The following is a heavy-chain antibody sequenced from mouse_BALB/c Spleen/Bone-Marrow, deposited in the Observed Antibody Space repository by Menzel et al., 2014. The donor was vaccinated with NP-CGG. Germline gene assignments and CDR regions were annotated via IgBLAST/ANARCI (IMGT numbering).Heavy chain of an antibody. D-gene: IGHD2-1*01. CDR3: ARMCYYGYSDY. V-gene: IGHV4-1*02. J-gene: IGHJ2*01. CDR2: INPDSSTI. CDR1: GFDFSRYW. Sequence: EVKLVESGGGLVQPGGSLKLSCAASGFDFSRYWMSWVRQAPGKGLEWIGEINPDSSTINYTPSLQNKFIISRDNSKKTLYLQMSKVRSEDTCVYCCARMCYYGYSDYWGQGTTRTVSS.